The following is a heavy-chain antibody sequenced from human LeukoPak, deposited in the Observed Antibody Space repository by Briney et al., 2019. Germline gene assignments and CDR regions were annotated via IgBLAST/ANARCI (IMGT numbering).Heavy chain of an antibody. V-gene: IGHV3-9*03. Sequence: PGRSLRLSCAASGFTFDDYAMHWVRQAPGKGLEWLSGISWNSGSIGYADSVKGRFTISRDNAKSTLYLQMNSLRADDMALYYCTRASGYSSGAVDYWGQGTLVTVSS. J-gene: IGHJ4*02. CDR3: TRASGYSSGAVDY. CDR2: ISWNSGSI. D-gene: IGHD5-18*01. CDR1: GFTFDDYA.